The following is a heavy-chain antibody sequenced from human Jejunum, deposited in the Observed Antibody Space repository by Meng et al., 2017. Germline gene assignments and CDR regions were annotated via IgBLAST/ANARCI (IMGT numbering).Heavy chain of an antibody. CDR3: ARDSASSGSYYFDN. J-gene: IGHJ4*02. D-gene: IGHD6-19*01. CDR2: ISSLSYSS. CDR1: GFTFSDYS. Sequence: GGSLRLSCAASGFTFSDYSMNWVRQAPGKGLVWVSYISSLSYSSTYADSVKGRFTISRDNAKNLLYLQMNSLTTEDTGLYYCARDSASSGSYYFDNWGQGTLVTVSS. V-gene: IGHV3-21*01.